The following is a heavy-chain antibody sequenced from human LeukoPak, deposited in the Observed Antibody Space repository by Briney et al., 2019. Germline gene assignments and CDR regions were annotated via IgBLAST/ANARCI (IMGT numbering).Heavy chain of an antibody. CDR2: IHYSGST. D-gene: IGHD3-10*01. Sequence: SETLSLTCTVSGDSISNYYWGWIRQSPGKGLEWIGYIHYSGSTNYHPSLKSRVIISVDTSKDQFSLKLSSVTAADTAVYYCARVHYYGSGLSSYFDYWGQGTLVTVSS. CDR3: ARVHYYGSGLSSYFDY. J-gene: IGHJ4*02. CDR1: GDSISNYY. V-gene: IGHV4-59*01.